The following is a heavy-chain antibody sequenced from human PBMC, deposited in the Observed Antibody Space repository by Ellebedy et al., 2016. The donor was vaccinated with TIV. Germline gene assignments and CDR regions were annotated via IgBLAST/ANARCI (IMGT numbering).Heavy chain of an antibody. D-gene: IGHD1-1*01. CDR1: GYTFTSYG. V-gene: IGHV1-2*02. CDR2: LNPNTGVT. J-gene: IGHJ5*02. CDR3: ARDFRQNWNDPTGVWFDP. Sequence: AASVKVSCRASGYTFTSYGINWVRQAPGQGLEWMGWLNPNTGVTHYAQNFQGRVTMTSDTSISAAYMELNILMSDDTAIYYCARDFRQNWNDPTGVWFDPWGQGTLVTVSS.